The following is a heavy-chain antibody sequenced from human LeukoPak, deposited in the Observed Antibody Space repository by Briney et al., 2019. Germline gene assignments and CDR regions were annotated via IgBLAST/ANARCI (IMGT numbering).Heavy chain of an antibody. Sequence: GASLKISCEGSGSIFTSYWIGWVRQLPGKGLEWMGMNYPGDSDTRYSPSFQGQVTISADKSISTAYLQWSSLKASDTAMYYCARRPGTTLNYMDVWGKGTTVTVSS. CDR1: GSIFTSYW. D-gene: IGHD1-7*01. CDR2: NYPGDSDT. CDR3: ARRPGTTLNYMDV. V-gene: IGHV5-51*01. J-gene: IGHJ6*03.